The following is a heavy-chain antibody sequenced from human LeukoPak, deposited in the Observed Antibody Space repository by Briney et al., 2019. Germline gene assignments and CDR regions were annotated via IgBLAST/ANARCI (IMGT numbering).Heavy chain of an antibody. CDR1: GFTVSSNY. V-gene: IGHV3-53*01. CDR3: ARGFNRGFDP. D-gene: IGHD1-14*01. Sequence: GGSLRLSCVASGFTVSSNYMSWVRQAPGKGLEWVSVIYAGGSTYYADSVKGRFTFSRDNSKNTLYLQMNSLRAEDTAVYYCARGFNRGFDPWGQGTWSPSPQ. J-gene: IGHJ5*02. CDR2: IYAGGST.